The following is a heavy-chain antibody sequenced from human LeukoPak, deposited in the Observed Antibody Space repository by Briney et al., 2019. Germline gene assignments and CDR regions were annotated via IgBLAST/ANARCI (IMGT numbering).Heavy chain of an antibody. CDR3: ARDVDIVATNTLDY. J-gene: IGHJ4*02. CDR1: GFTFSSYA. Sequence: GGSLRLSCAASGFTFSSYAMHWVRQAPGKGLEGVAVISYDGSNKYYADSVKGRFTISRDNSKNTLYLQMNSLRAEDTAVYYCARDVDIVATNTLDYWGQGTLVTVSS. D-gene: IGHD5-12*01. CDR2: ISYDGSNK. V-gene: IGHV3-30-3*01.